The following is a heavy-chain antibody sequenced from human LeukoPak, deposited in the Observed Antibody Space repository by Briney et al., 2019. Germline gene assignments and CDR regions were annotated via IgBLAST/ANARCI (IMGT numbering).Heavy chain of an antibody. V-gene: IGHV3-20*04. CDR2: INWNAGST. CDR3: VRVSTGYYFDS. D-gene: IGHD6-19*01. Sequence: GGSLRLSCAASGFTFDDYALSWVRQAPGKGLEWVSSINWNAGSTSYADSVRGRFTISRDSARNSLYLQMNTLRADDTAFYYCVRVSTGYYFDSWGQGTLVTVSS. CDR1: GFTFDDYA. J-gene: IGHJ4*02.